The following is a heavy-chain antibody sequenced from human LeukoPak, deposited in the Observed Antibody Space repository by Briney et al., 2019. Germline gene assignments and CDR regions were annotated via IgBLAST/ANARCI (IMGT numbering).Heavy chain of an antibody. CDR3: AGLEGRYSTDWFYFFDY. D-gene: IGHD6-19*01. V-gene: IGHV4-4*02. J-gene: IGHJ4*02. CDR2: MYLGGTT. CDR1: GVSISSLNL. Sequence: SETLSLTCIVSGVSISSLNLWSWLRQPPGEGLEWIGEMYLGGTTNFNPSLKSRVTILIDKSKNQLSLQLTSVTAADTAVYYCAGLEGRYSTDWFYFFDYWGQGAWSPSPQ.